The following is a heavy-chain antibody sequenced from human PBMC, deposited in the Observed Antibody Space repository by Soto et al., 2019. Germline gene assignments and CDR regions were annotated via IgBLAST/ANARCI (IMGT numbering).Heavy chain of an antibody. CDR3: ARTYYYDSSGYYYDY. Sequence: QVQLVQSGAEVKKPGAAVKVSCKASGYTFTSYGISWVRQAPGQGLEWMGWISAYNGKTNYAQKLQGRVSMTTDTSTSKAYMMLMSLRSDDTAAYYCARTYYYDSSGYYYDYWGQRTLVTVSA. V-gene: IGHV1-18*04. CDR1: GYTFTSYG. CDR2: ISAYNGKT. J-gene: IGHJ4*02. D-gene: IGHD3-22*01.